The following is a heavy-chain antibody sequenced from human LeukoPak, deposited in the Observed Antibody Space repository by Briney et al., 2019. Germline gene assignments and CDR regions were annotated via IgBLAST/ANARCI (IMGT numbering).Heavy chain of an antibody. V-gene: IGHV5-51*01. CDR1: GYSFTSYW. J-gene: IGHJ6*02. CDR3: ARSASGYRYYYGMDV. Sequence: GESLKISCKDSGYSFTSYWIGWVRQMPGKGLEWMGIIYPGDSDTRYSPSFQGQVTISADKSISTAYLQWSSLKASDTAMYYCARSASGYRYYYGMDVWGQGTTVTVSS. CDR2: IYPGDSDT. D-gene: IGHD3-22*01.